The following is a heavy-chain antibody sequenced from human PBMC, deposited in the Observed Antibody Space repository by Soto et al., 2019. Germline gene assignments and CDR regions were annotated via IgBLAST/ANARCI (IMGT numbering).Heavy chain of an antibody. J-gene: IGHJ4*02. CDR2: IYPGDSDT. D-gene: IGHD5-18*01. V-gene: IGHV5-51*01. CDR1: GNSFTTYG. Sequence: GESLKISCKGSGNSFTTYGIAWVRQMPGKGLEWMGIIYPGDSDTRYSPSFQGQVTISADKSISTAYLQWSSLKASDTAMYYCARQGFTYGYDYWGQGTQVTVSS. CDR3: ARQGFTYGYDY.